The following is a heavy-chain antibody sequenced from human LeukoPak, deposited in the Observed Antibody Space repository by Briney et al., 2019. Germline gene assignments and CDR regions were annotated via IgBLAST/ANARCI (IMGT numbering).Heavy chain of an antibody. D-gene: IGHD2-2*02. J-gene: IGHJ4*02. CDR1: VGTFSSYA. V-gene: IGHV1-69*04. CDR3: ASSPGGVVPTAIRSYFDY. CDR2: IIPILGIA. Sequence: ASVKVSCKSSVGTFSSYAISGVRQAPGQGLEWMGRIIPILGIANYAQNFQGRVTITADKSTSTAYMELSSLRSKDTAVDYSASSPGGVVPTAIRSYFDYWGQGTLVTVSS.